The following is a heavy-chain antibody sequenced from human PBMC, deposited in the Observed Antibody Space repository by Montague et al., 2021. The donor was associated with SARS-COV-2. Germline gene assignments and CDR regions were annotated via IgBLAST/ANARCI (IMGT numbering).Heavy chain of an antibody. CDR2: INYGETT. J-gene: IGHJ3*02. CDR1: GDSISSSSNY. D-gene: IGHD3-22*01. CDR3: ARPNHDDSPHRAFDI. V-gene: IGHV4-39*01. Sequence: SETLSLTCTVSGDSISSSSNYWGWIRQSPGKGLEWIGSINYGETTYYNPSLKSRLTISVDTSKNQFSLRLMSVTAADSAVYYCARPNHDDSPHRAFDIWGQGTLVTVSS.